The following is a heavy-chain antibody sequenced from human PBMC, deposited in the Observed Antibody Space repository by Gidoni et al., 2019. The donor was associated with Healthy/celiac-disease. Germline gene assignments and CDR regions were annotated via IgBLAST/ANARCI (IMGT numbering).Heavy chain of an antibody. V-gene: IGHV4-31*03. CDR1: GCSISSGGYY. J-gene: IGHJ4*02. Sequence: QVQLQESGPGLVKPSQTLSLTCTVPGCSISSGGYYWSWIRQHPGKGLEWIGYIYYSGSTYYNPSLKSRVTISVDTSKNQFSLKLSSVTAADTAVYYCARDSPYYDYVWGSYRYGGFDYWGQGTLVTVSS. CDR2: IYYSGST. CDR3: ARDSPYYDYVWGSYRYGGFDY. D-gene: IGHD3-16*02.